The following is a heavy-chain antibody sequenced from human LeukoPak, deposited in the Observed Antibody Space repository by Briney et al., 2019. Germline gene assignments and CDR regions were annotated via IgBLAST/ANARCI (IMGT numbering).Heavy chain of an antibody. D-gene: IGHD3-10*01. V-gene: IGHV4-34*01. J-gene: IGHJ6*02. Sequence: SETPSLTCAVYGGSFSGYYWSWIRQPPGKGLEWIGEINHSGSTNYNPSLKSRVTISVDTSKNQFSLKLSSVTAADTAVYYCARDTLTMVRGVMRYYYGMDVWGQGTTVAVSS. CDR1: GGSFSGYY. CDR3: ARDTLTMVRGVMRYYYGMDV. CDR2: INHSGST.